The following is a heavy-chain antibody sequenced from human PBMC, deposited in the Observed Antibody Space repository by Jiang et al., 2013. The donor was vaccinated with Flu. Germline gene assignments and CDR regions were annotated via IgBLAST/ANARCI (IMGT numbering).Heavy chain of an antibody. D-gene: IGHD4-17*01. CDR2: IYYSGST. CDR3: ARQWDYGDAASWFDP. J-gene: IGHJ5*02. CDR1: GGSISSYY. Sequence: LLKPSETLSLTCTVSGGSISSYYWSWIRQPPGKGLEWIGYIYYSGSTNYNPSLKSRVTISVDTSKNQFSLKLSSVTAADTAVYYCARQWDYGDAASWFDPWGQGTLVTVSS. V-gene: IGHV4-59*08.